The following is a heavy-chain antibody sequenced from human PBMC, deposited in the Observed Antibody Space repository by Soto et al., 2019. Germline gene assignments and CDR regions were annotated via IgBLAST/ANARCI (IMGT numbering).Heavy chain of an antibody. J-gene: IGHJ4*02. CDR3: AHSLEAAYGDPPFIY. D-gene: IGHD4-17*01. Sequence: QITLRESGPTLVKPTQTLTLTCTFSGFSPSTSGVGVGWIRQPPGKALEWLALIYWDDDKRYGPSLRSRLTITKDTSKNQVVLTMTNMDPVDTATYFCAHSLEAAYGDPPFIYWGQGTLVTVSS. CDR1: GFSPSTSGVG. CDR2: IYWDDDK. V-gene: IGHV2-5*05.